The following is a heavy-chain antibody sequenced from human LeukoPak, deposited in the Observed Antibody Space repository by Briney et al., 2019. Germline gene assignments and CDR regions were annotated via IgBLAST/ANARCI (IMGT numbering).Heavy chain of an antibody. Sequence: PSETLSLTCTVSGGSVSSYYWSWIRQSPGEGLEWIGYIFYSGSTNYNPSLKGRVTMSVDTSKNVISLRLSSVTAADTAVYYCARHASAMPRYDPWGQGTLVTVSS. CDR1: GGSVSSYY. CDR2: IFYSGST. CDR3: ARHASAMPRYDP. D-gene: IGHD2-2*01. J-gene: IGHJ5*02. V-gene: IGHV4-59*08.